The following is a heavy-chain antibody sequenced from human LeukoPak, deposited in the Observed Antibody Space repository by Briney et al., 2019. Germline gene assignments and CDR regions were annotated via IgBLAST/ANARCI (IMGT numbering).Heavy chain of an antibody. CDR3: AREETGGSYYDY. Sequence: ASVKVSCKASGYTFTSYTISWVRQAPGQGLEWMGWISAYNGNTKCAQKLQGRVTMTTGTSTSTAYMELRSLRSDDTAVYYCAREETGGSYYDYWGQGTLVTVSS. D-gene: IGHD1-26*01. CDR2: ISAYNGNT. V-gene: IGHV1-18*01. CDR1: GYTFTSYT. J-gene: IGHJ4*02.